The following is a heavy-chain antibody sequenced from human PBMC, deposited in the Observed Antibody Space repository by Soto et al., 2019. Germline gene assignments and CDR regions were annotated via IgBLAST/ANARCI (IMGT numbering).Heavy chain of an antibody. V-gene: IGHV2-5*01. J-gene: IGHJ6*02. Sequence: GVGVGWIRQPPGKALEWLALIYWNDDKRYSPSLKSRLTITKDTSKNQVVLTMTNMDPVDTATYYCAHRRAIAVAGPGYYYGMDVWGQGTTVTVS. CDR1: GVG. CDR2: IYWNDDK. D-gene: IGHD6-19*01. CDR3: AHRRAIAVAGPGYYYGMDV.